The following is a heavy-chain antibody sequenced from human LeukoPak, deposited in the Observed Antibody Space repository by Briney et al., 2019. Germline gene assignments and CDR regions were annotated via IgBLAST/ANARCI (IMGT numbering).Heavy chain of an antibody. CDR3: ANVPWMQPTGQFNY. D-gene: IGHD5-18*01. V-gene: IGHV3-23*01. J-gene: IGHJ4*02. CDR2: ISGSGTPT. Sequence: GGSLRLSCAASGFTFSGYAMSWVRQAPGKGLEWVSSISGSGTPTYYADSVKGRFTISRDNSKNTLFLQMNNLRADDTAVYYRANVPWMQPTGQFNYWGQGTLVT. CDR1: GFTFSGYA.